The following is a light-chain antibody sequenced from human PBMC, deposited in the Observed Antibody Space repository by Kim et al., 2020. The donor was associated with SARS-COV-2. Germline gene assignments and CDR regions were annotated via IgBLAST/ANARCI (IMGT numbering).Light chain of an antibody. CDR3: QQYGSSPWT. Sequence: SPGERATLACRASQSMAGSSLVWYQQKVGQAPRLLIYGAASRAAGIPDRFSGSGSGTDFTLTISRLEPEDFAVYFCQQYGSSPWTFGQGTKVDIK. V-gene: IGKV3-20*01. J-gene: IGKJ1*01. CDR1: QSMAGSS. CDR2: GAA.